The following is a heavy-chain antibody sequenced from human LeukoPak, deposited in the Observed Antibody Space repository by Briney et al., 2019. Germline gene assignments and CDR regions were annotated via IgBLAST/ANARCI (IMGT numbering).Heavy chain of an antibody. CDR1: GFAFHNYA. CDR3: AKDTGGNGAYFYAMDV. Sequence: GRSLRLSCVGSGFAFHNYAMHWVRRPPGKGLEWVSAINWNSDTKAYADSVKGRFTISRDRARNSLYPQMDSLRPEDTALYYCAKDTGGNGAYFYAMDVWGQGTSVTVSS. D-gene: IGHD4-23*01. J-gene: IGHJ6*02. CDR2: INWNSDTK. V-gene: IGHV3-9*01.